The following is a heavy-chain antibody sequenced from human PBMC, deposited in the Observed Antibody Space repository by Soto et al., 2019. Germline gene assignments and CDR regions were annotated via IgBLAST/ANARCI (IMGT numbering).Heavy chain of an antibody. CDR1: GYTFTSYA. D-gene: IGHD5-12*01. CDR2: INAGNGNT. CDR3: EREGYGWNYYYGMDV. J-gene: IGHJ6*02. Sequence: ASVKVSCKASGYTFTSYAMHWVRQAPGQRLEWMGWINAGNGNTKYSQKFQGRVTITRDTSASTAYMELSSLRSEDTAVYYCEREGYGWNYYYGMDVWGQGTTVTVSS. V-gene: IGHV1-3*01.